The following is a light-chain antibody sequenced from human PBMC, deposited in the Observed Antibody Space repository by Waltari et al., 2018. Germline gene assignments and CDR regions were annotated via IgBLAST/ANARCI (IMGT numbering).Light chain of an antibody. CDR2: EVD. V-gene: IGLV2-8*01. J-gene: IGLJ2*01. CDR3: SSYAGSNKLI. Sequence: QSALTQPPSASGSPGQTVIISCTGTSSDIGAYKYVSWYQQIPGRAPALIIYEVDRRPPGFPDRFSDSKSGNTASLTVSGLQTEDEGDYYCSSYAGSNKLIFGGVTKLTVL. CDR1: SSDIGAYKY.